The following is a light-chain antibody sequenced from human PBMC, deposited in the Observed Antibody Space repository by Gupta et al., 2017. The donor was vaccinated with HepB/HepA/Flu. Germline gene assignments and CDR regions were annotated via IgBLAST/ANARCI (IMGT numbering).Light chain of an antibody. CDR3: GTWDSSRSAVV. CDR1: SSNIGNNY. V-gene: IGLV1-51*02. CDR2: ENN. J-gene: IGLJ2*01. Sequence: QSVLTQPPSVSAAPGQKVTISCSGSSSNIGNNYVSWYQQLPGTAPNLLIYENNKRPSGTPDRFSGSKSGTSATLGITGLQTGDEADYYCGTWDSSRSAVVFGGGTKLTVL.